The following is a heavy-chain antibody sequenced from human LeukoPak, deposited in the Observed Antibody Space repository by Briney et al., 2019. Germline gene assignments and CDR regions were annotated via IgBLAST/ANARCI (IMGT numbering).Heavy chain of an antibody. Sequence: ASVKVSCKASGYTFTSYDINWVRQATGQGLEWMGWMNPNSGNTGYAQKFQGRVTMTRDTSISTAYMELSRLRSDDTAVYYCARGDYYDSSGPEDYWGQGTLVTVSS. J-gene: IGHJ4*02. CDR3: ARGDYYDSSGPEDY. CDR1: GYTFTSYD. CDR2: MNPNSGNT. V-gene: IGHV1-8*02. D-gene: IGHD3-22*01.